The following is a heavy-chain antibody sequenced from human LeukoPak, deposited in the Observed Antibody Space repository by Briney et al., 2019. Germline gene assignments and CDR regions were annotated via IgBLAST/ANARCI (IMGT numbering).Heavy chain of an antibody. J-gene: IGHJ4*02. CDR1: GFTFSSYG. D-gene: IGHD2-8*01. Sequence: GGSLRLSCAASGFTFSSYGMSWVRQAPGKGLEWVSAISGSGGSTYYADSVKGRFTISRDNSKNTLYLQINSLRAEDTAVYYCAKDFEWSFDYWGQGTLVTVSS. CDR3: AKDFEWSFDY. V-gene: IGHV3-23*01. CDR2: ISGSGGST.